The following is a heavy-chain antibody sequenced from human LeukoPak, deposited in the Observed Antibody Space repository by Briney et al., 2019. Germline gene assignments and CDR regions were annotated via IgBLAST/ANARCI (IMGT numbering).Heavy chain of an antibody. D-gene: IGHD2-2*01. CDR1: GGTFSSYA. J-gene: IGHJ5*02. CDR3: AREDRGAIVVVPAAKGGWFDP. V-gene: IGHV1-69*04. CDR2: IIPIFGIA. Sequence: SVKVSFKASGGTFSSYAISWVRQAPGQGLEWMGRIIPIFGIANYAQKFQGRVTITADKSTSTAYMELSSLRSEDTAVYYCAREDRGAIVVVPAAKGGWFDPWGQGTLVTVSS.